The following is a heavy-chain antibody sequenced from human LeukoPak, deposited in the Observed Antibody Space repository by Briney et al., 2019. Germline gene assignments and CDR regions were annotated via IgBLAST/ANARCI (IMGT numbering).Heavy chain of an antibody. Sequence: GASVKVSCKASGGTFSSYAISWVRQAPGQGLEWMGRIIPIFGTANYAQKFQGRVTITTDESTSTAYMELSSLRSEDTAVYYCARDVWGHCSGGSCHQRHYDYWGQETLVTVSS. CDR3: ARDVWGHCSGGSCHQRHYDY. D-gene: IGHD2-15*01. CDR1: GGTFSSYA. CDR2: IIPIFGTA. V-gene: IGHV1-69*05. J-gene: IGHJ4*02.